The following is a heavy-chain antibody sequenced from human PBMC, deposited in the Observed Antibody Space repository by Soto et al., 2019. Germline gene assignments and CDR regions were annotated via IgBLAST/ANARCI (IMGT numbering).Heavy chain of an antibody. V-gene: IGHV1-2*02. D-gene: IGHD3-3*01. CDR1: GYPVTAYY. Sequence: QLHLVQSGAVVKKPGASVTVSCSASGYPVTAYYMHWVRQAPGRGLEWMGGINPATGAAKYTPTFAGRVTMTRDTVTSPVFMELRGLTSADTAVFYGERGGGVGVAGSAAFDMWGQGTLVTVSS. CDR3: ERGGGVGVAGSAAFDM. J-gene: IGHJ3*02. CDR2: INPATGAA.